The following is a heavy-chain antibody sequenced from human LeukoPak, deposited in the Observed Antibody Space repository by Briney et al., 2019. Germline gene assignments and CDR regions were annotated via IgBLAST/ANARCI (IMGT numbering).Heavy chain of an antibody. J-gene: IGHJ1*01. V-gene: IGHV4-4*07. CDR2: IYPSGST. D-gene: IGHD4-17*01. CDR3: ARDGLNSGDYEYFQR. CDR1: GGSISSYY. Sequence: SETLSLTCTVSGGSISSYYWSRIRQPAGKGLEWLGRIYPSGSTNYNPSLKSRVTMSVDTSKNQFSLKLSSVTAADTAVYYCARDGLNSGDYEYFQRWGQGTLVSVSS.